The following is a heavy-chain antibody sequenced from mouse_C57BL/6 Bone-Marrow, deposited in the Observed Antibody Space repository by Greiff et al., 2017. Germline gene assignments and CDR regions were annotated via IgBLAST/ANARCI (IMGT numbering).Heavy chain of an antibody. V-gene: IGHV1-85*01. CDR1: GYTFTSYD. CDR3: ARLEFDGSSGDWYFDV. CDR2: IYPRDGST. D-gene: IGHD1-1*01. J-gene: IGHJ1*03. Sequence: VQLQQSGPELVKPGASVKLSCKASGYTFTSYDINWVKQRPGKGIEWIGWIYPRDGSTKYNEKLKGKATLTVDTSSSKAYMELHSLTSEDSAVYFCARLEFDGSSGDWYFDVWGTGTTVTVSS.